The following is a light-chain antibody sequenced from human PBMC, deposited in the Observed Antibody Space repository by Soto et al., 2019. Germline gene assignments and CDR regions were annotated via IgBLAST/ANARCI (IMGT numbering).Light chain of an antibody. Sequence: EIMLTHSPGTLSLSPWEIATLSCGASQSVSSSLAWYQQKPGLAPTLLISDASSRASGVPDRFTGGGSGTDFTLTIRRLEPEDFAVYYCQQYAAGSPLTFGQGTRLEIK. CDR2: DAS. CDR1: QSVSSS. J-gene: IGKJ5*01. V-gene: IGKV3D-20*01. CDR3: QQYAAGSPLT.